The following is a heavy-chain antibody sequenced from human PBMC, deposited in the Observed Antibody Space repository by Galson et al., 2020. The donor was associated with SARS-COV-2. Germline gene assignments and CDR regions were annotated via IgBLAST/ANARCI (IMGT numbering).Heavy chain of an antibody. V-gene: IGHV3-23*01. CDR1: GFTFFAYA. Sequence: GGSLRLSCAASGFTFFAYAMTWVRQAPGKGLEWVSSISGSGDYTYYADSVKGRFTISRDNSENTVYLQMTSLRAEDTAVYYCAKDPLQLKAKPYYFDFWGQGTLVTVSS. CDR3: AKDPLQLKAKPYYFDF. CDR2: ISGSGDYT. J-gene: IGHJ4*02. D-gene: IGHD5-18*01.